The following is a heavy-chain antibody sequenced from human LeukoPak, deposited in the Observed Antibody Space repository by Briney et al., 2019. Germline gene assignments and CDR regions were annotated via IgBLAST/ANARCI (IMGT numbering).Heavy chain of an antibody. V-gene: IGHV1-18*01. CDR3: ARDNSVGDYAWWFDP. J-gene: IGHJ5*02. CDR2: ISAYNGNT. CDR1: GYTFTVYD. Sequence: ASVTVSFKASGYTFTVYDISWVRQAPGQGLEWMGWISAYNGNTNYAQKLQGRVTMTTDTSTSTAYMELRSLRSEDTAVYYCARDNSVGDYAWWFDPWGQGTLVTVSS. D-gene: IGHD1-26*01.